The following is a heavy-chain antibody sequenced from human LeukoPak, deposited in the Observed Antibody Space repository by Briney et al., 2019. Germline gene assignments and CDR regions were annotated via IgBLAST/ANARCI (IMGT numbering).Heavy chain of an antibody. D-gene: IGHD5-12*01. CDR2: MNPNSGNT. Sequence: ASVKVSCKASGYTFTSYDINWVRQATGQGLEWMGWMNPNSGNTGYAQKFQGRVTITRNTSISTAYMELSSLRSEDTAVYYCARGTYSGYDWVFYYYYYYMDVWGKGTTVTVSS. CDR1: GYTFTSYD. CDR3: ARGTYSGYDWVFYYYYYYMDV. V-gene: IGHV1-8*03. J-gene: IGHJ6*03.